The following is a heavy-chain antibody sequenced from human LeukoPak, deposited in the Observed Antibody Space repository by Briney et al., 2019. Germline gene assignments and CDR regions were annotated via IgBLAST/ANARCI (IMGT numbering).Heavy chain of an antibody. CDR3: IRGMYTTSSARGAY. CDR2: INGDGSST. V-gene: IGHV3-74*01. J-gene: IGHJ4*02. Sequence: PGGSLRLSCAASGFTFSSYWMHWVRQAPGKGLVWVSRINGDGSSTSYADSVKGRLTISRDNAKNTLYLQMNSLRVEDTAVYYCIRGMYTTSSARGAYWGQGTLVTVSS. CDR1: GFTFSSYW. D-gene: IGHD6-6*01.